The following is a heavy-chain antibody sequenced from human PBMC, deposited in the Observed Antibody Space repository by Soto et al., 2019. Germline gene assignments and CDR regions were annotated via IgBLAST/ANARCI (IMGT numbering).Heavy chain of an antibody. CDR1: GYTFTSYD. CDR2: MNPNSGNT. CDR3: AREGTAMEHYYYYYMDV. J-gene: IGHJ6*03. Sequence: ASVKVSCKASGYTFTSYDINWVRQATGQGLEWMGWMNPNSGNTGYAQKSQGRVTMTRNASISTAYMELSSLRSEDTAVYYCAREGTAMEHYYYYYMDVWGKGTTVTVSS. V-gene: IGHV1-8*01. D-gene: IGHD5-18*01.